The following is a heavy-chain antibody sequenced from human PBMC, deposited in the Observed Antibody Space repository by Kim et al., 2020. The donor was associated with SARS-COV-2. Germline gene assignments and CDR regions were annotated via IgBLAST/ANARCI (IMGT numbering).Heavy chain of an antibody. CDR1: GYPFTSYY. Sequence: ASVKVSCKASGYPFTSYYIQWVRQAPGLGLEWMGVINPSGSSANYAQEFQGRVTMTTDTSTSTVYMELSSLRSEDTAVYYCGKGGGGRYSHLVNWGQGTL. D-gene: IGHD2-21*01. J-gene: IGHJ1*01. CDR3: GKGGGGRYSHLVN. V-gene: IGHV1-46*01. CDR2: INPSGSSA.